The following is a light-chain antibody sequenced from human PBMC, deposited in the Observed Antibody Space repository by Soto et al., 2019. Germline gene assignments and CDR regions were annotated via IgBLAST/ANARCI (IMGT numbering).Light chain of an antibody. CDR2: KAS. J-gene: IGKJ1*01. CDR1: QSISSW. V-gene: IGKV1-5*03. CDR3: KHYNTYPWT. Sequence: DIQMTQSPSILSASVGDRVTITCRASQSISSWLAWYPQKPGKAPNLLIHKASHLESGVPSRFSGSGSGTEFTLTISSLQPGDVATYYCKHYNTYPWTFGQGTNVDI.